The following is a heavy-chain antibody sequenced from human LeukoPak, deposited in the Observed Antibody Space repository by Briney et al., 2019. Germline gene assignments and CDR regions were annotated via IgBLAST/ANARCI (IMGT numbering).Heavy chain of an antibody. V-gene: IGHV3-7*02. J-gene: IGHJ4*02. CDR2: INQDGSEK. Sequence: GRSLSLSCEVSGFTSSDYWMRGVREAPGKGLEWVANINQDGSEKNYVDSVEGRFAITRDNAKNSLYLQTNSLRAEDTAVYYCVHGSYIFWGQGTLVTVSS. CDR1: GFTSSDYW. D-gene: IGHD3-10*01. CDR3: VHGSYIF.